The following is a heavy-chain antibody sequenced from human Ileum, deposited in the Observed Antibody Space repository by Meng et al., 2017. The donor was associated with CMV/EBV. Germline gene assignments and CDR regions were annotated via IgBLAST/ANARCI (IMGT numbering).Heavy chain of an antibody. CDR1: AFTFSDYW. J-gene: IGHJ1*01. Sequence: GGSLRLSCAASAFTFSDYWMTWVRQAPGKGLEWVASINQDANDKYYLDSVKGRFTISRDNANNALYLQMNSLRAEDTAVYYCARDHYQLLYALFQHWGQGTLVTVSS. V-gene: IGHV3-7*01. CDR3: ARDHYQLLYALFQH. CDR2: INQDANDK. D-gene: IGHD2-2*02.